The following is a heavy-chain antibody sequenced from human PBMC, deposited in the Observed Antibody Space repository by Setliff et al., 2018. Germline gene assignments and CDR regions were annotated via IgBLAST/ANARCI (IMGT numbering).Heavy chain of an antibody. Sequence: SETLSLTCTASGGAISSYYWSWIRQPAGKGLEWIGHIYLGGSANYNASLKSRVTMSIDTSKNLFSLKLNSVTAADMAVYYCAREQWLDPPGYYYMDVWAKGTTVTVSS. D-gene: IGHD6-19*01. CDR1: GGAISSYY. CDR3: AREQWLDPPGYYYMDV. CDR2: IYLGGSA. J-gene: IGHJ6*03. V-gene: IGHV4-4*07.